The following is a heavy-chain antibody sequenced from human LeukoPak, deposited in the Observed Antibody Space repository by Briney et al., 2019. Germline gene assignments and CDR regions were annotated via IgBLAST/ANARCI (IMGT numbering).Heavy chain of an antibody. J-gene: IGHJ3*02. CDR1: GGSISSYY. Sequence: SETLSLTCTVSGGSISSYYWSWIRQPPGKGLEWIGYIYYSGSTNYNPSLKSRVTISVDTSKNQFSLKLSSVTAADTAVYYCARGGIAARPKAFDIWSQGTMVTVSS. CDR2: IYYSGST. D-gene: IGHD6-6*01. V-gene: IGHV4-59*01. CDR3: ARGGIAARPKAFDI.